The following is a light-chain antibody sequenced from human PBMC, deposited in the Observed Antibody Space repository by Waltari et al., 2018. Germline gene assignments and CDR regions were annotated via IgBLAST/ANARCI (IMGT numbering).Light chain of an antibody. CDR2: SKD. V-gene: IGLV1-44*01. Sequence: QSVLTQPPSASGTPGQRVTISCSGSYSNIGSNIVTWYQQLPGTAPNLLIYSKDYRPAGVPDRFSGSKSGTSASLAISGLQSEDEADYYCATWDDRLTGVVFGGGTRVTVL. CDR3: ATWDDRLTGVV. J-gene: IGLJ2*01. CDR1: YSNIGSNI.